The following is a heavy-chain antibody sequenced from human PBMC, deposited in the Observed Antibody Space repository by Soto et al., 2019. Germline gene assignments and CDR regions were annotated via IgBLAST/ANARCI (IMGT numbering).Heavy chain of an antibody. CDR3: ARAEDYDHWGGPPKYFDN. V-gene: IGHV3-7*03. J-gene: IGHJ4*02. CDR1: GFTFRSYW. Sequence: GGSLRLSCATSGFTFRSYWMSWVRQAPGKGLEWVANINQDGSEKQYVDYVKGRFTVSRDSAKKSIDLQLNSLRPEDTAVYYCARAEDYDHWGGPPKYFDNWGQGTQVTSPQ. CDR2: INQDGSEK. D-gene: IGHD3-3*01.